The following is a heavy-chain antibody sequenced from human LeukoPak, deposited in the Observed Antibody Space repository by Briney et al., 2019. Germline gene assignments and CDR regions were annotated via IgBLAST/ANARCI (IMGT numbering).Heavy chain of an antibody. CDR1: GYTSTGYY. CDR3: ARGYFYDFSYFDY. V-gene: IGHV1-2*06. CDR2: INPNSGGT. J-gene: IGHJ4*02. Sequence: ASVKVSCKASGYTSTGYYMHWVRQAPGQGLEWMGRINPNSGGTNYAQKFQGRVTMTRDTSISTAYMELSRLRSDDTAVYYCARGYFYDFSYFDYWGQGTLVTVSS. D-gene: IGHD3-3*01.